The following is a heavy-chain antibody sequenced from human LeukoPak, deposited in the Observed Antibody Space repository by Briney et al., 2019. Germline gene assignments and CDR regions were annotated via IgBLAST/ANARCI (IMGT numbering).Heavy chain of an antibody. V-gene: IGHV4-61*02. CDR2: IYTSGST. Sequence: SETLSLTCTVSGGSISSSSYYWGWIRQPAGKGLEWIGRIYTSGSTNYNPSLKSRVTMSVDTSKNQFSLKLSSVTAADTAVYYCARNYDAFDIWGQGTMVTVSS. CDR1: GGSISSSSYY. D-gene: IGHD1-7*01. CDR3: ARNYDAFDI. J-gene: IGHJ3*02.